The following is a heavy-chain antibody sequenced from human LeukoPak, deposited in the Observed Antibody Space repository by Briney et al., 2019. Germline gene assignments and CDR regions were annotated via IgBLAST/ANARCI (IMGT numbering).Heavy chain of an antibody. CDR1: GFTFSSYA. V-gene: IGHV3-23*01. Sequence: GGSLRLSCAASGFTFSSYAMTWVRQAPGKRLEMVSSITDSGDSTYFADSVKGRFTISRDNSKNPLYLQMNSLRAEDTAVYYCAKGGRGTYDYWGQGSLVTVSS. D-gene: IGHD3-16*01. CDR2: ITDSGDST. CDR3: AKGGRGTYDY. J-gene: IGHJ4*02.